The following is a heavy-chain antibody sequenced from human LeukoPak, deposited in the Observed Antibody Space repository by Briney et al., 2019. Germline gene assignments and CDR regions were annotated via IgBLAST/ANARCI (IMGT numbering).Heavy chain of an antibody. Sequence: PGGSLRLSCAVSGITLSNYGMSWVRQAPGKGLEWVAGISGSGGGTVYADSVKGRFTISRDNPKNTLYLQMNSLRAEDTAIYYCARDRWFGDEDSFDIWGQGTMVTVSS. D-gene: IGHD3-10*01. CDR3: ARDRWFGDEDSFDI. J-gene: IGHJ3*02. CDR1: GITLSNYG. CDR2: ISGSGGGT. V-gene: IGHV3-23*01.